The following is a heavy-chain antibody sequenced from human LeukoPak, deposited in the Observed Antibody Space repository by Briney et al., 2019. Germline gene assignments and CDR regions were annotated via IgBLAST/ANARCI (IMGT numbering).Heavy chain of an antibody. CDR1: GFTFRSYS. Sequence: GGSLRLSCAASGFTFRSYSMNWVRQAPGKRLEWVSSISSSSSYIYYADSVKGRFTISRDNAKNSLYLQMNSLRAEDTAVYYCARGYSSGWPPDYWGQGTLVTVSS. V-gene: IGHV3-21*01. J-gene: IGHJ4*02. D-gene: IGHD6-19*01. CDR2: ISSSSSYI. CDR3: ARGYSSGWPPDY.